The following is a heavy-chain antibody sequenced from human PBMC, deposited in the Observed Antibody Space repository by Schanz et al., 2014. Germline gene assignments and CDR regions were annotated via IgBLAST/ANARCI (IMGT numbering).Heavy chain of an antibody. CDR2: IS. Sequence: VQLVQSGGGVVQPGGSLRLTCVSSGFRIRRYGLNWVRQAPGKGLEWVAAISYYADSVKGRFTISRDTSKNTLYLQMSSLRAEDTALYFCAKDRRDNYGSGTFYFEHWGQGTLVTVSS. J-gene: IGHJ4*02. V-gene: IGHV3-30*18. D-gene: IGHD3-10*01. CDR1: GFRIRRYG. CDR3: AKDRRDNYGSGTFYFEH.